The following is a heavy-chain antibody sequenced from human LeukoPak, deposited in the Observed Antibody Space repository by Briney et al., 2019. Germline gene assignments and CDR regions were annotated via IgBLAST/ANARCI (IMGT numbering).Heavy chain of an antibody. D-gene: IGHD4-23*01. CDR1: GGSLSSSSYY. Sequence: KTSETLSPTCSVSGGSLSSSSYYWGWVRQPPGTGLEYIARIYFTGSTYYNPSLKSRATISADTSENQFSLRLDSVSSADTAVYYCVSAKLTAVVTGHFDYWGQGTLVAVSS. CDR2: IYFTGST. CDR3: VSAKLTAVVTGHFDY. V-gene: IGHV4-39*01. J-gene: IGHJ4*02.